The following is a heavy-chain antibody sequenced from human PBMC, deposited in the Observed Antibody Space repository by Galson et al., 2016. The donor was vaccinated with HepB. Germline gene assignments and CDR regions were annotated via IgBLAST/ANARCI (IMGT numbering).Heavy chain of an antibody. D-gene: IGHD3-10*01. CDR1: GFTVSSNC. Sequence: SLRLSCAASGFTVSSNCMSWVRQAPGKGLEWVSLIYSGGTTFYEAYGKGRSTISSDNSKNTLYLQMNSLRAEDTAVYYCARDWRGSGSYSPYYYYGMDVWGQGTTVTVSS. CDR3: ARDWRGSGSYSPYYYYGMDV. V-gene: IGHV3-53*01. CDR2: IYSGGTT. J-gene: IGHJ6*02.